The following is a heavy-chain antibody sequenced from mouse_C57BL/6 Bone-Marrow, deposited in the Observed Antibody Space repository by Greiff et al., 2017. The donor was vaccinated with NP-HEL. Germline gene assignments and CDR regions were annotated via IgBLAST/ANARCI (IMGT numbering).Heavy chain of an antibody. D-gene: IGHD2-3*01. CDR3: TTGDGYYPYYFDY. CDR2: IDPENGDT. CDR1: GFNIKDDY. Sequence: VQLKQSGAELVRPGASVKLSCTASGFNIKDDYMHWVKQRPEQGLEWIGWIDPENGDTEYASKFQGKATITADTSSNTAYLQLSSLTSEDTAVYYCTTGDGYYPYYFDYWGQGTTLTVSS. J-gene: IGHJ2*01. V-gene: IGHV14-4*01.